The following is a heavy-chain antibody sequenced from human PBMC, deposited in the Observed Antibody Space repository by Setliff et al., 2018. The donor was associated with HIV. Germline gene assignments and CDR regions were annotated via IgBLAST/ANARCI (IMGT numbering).Heavy chain of an antibody. V-gene: IGHV4-4*02. D-gene: IGHD2-2*01. CDR2: IYHSEYT. J-gene: IGHJ6*02. CDR1: GGSISSDNW. CDR3: ARGHCSGTNCYGVDYYGMDV. Sequence: SETLSLPCAVSGGSISSDNWWTWVRQPPGKGLEWIGEIYHSEYTNYNASLKSRVYMSVDKSKNQFYLKLTSVTAADTAVYYCARGHCSGTNCYGVDYYGMDVWGQGTTVTVSS.